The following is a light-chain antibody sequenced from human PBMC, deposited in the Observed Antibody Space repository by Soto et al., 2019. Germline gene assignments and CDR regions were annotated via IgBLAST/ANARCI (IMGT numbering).Light chain of an antibody. CDR3: QQYYSYPPT. CDR1: QSISSW. J-gene: IGKJ5*01. CDR2: DAS. V-gene: IGKV1-5*01. Sequence: DIQMTQSPSTLSASVGDRVTITCRASQSISSWLAWYQQKPGKAPKLLIFDASSLESGVPSRFSGSGSGTDFTLTISCLQSEDFATYYCQQYYSYPPTFGQGTRLAIK.